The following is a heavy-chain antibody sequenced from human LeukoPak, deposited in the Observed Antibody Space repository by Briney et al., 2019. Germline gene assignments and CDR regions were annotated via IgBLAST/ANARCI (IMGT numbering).Heavy chain of an antibody. D-gene: IGHD2-2*01. Sequence: GESLKISCKGSGYSFTSYWIGWVLQMPGKGLEWMGIIYPGESDTRYSPSFQGQVTISADKSISTAYLQWSSLKASDTAMYYCARHCSSTSCYGYYFDYWGQGTLVIVSS. J-gene: IGHJ4*02. CDR2: IYPGESDT. V-gene: IGHV5-51*01. CDR3: ARHCSSTSCYGYYFDY. CDR1: GYSFTSYW.